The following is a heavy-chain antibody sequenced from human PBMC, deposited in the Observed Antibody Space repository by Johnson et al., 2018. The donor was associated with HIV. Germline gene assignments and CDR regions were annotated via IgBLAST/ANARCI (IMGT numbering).Heavy chain of an antibody. V-gene: IGHV3-30-3*01. Sequence: QVQLVESGGGVVQPGKSLRLSCAASGFTFSSYAMHWVRQAPGKGPEWVALISYDGPNKYYADSVKGRFTISRDNPKNTLYLQMNSLRAEDTALYCCARQTRSAFDIWGQGTMCTVSS. CDR3: ARQTRSAFDI. CDR2: ISYDGPNK. J-gene: IGHJ3*02. CDR1: GFTFSSYA.